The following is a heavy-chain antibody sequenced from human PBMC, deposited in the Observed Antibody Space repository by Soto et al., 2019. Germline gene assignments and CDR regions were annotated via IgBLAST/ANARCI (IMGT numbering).Heavy chain of an antibody. V-gene: IGHV1-18*01. CDR3: ARAGTTYSYCSMDV. D-gene: IGHD1-7*01. CDR1: GYTLTSNG. CDR2: ISAYNGNT. Sequence: ASVKPSSKESGYTLTSNGISWLRHETGQGLEWMGWISAYNGNTNYAQKLQGRVTMTTDTSTSTAYMELRSLRSDDTAVYYCARAGTTYSYCSMDVWGKGTTVTVS. J-gene: IGHJ6*03.